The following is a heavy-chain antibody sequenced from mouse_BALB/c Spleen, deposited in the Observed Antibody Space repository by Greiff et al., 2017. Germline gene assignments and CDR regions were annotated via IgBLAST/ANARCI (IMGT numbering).Heavy chain of an antibody. Sequence: QVHVKQPGAELVKPGASVKLSCKASGYTFTSYYMYWVKQRPGQGLEWIGGINPSNGGTNFNEKFKSKATLTVDKSSSTAYMQLSSLTSEDSAVYYCTRGGVYSPWFAYWGQGTLVTVSA. CDR2: INPSNGGT. CDR1: GYTFTSYY. J-gene: IGHJ3*01. D-gene: IGHD1-1*01. V-gene: IGHV1S81*02. CDR3: TRGGVYSPWFAY.